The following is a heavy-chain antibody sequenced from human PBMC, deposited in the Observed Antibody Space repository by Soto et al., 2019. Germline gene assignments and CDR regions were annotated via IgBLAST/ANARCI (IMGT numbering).Heavy chain of an antibody. D-gene: IGHD6-19*01. CDR1: AYTSTLYG. Sequence: QVHLVQSGAEVKRPGASVKVSCKASAYTSTLYGITWVQQAPGQGLEWMGWIRAHNGETKFARKFQDRVTMTTDPSSSTVFMDLRTLPSDDTAVYYCATALGTSGWFDYWGQGTLVTVPS. V-gene: IGHV1-18*01. CDR2: IRAHNGET. CDR3: ATALGTSGWFDY. J-gene: IGHJ4*02.